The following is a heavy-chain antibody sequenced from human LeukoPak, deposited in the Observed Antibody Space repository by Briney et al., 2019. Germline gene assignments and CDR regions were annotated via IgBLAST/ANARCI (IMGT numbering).Heavy chain of an antibody. CDR2: IIPIFGTA. Sequence: VKVSCKASGGTFSSYAISWVRQAPGQGLEWMGRIIPIFGTANYAQKFQGRVTITTDESTSTAYMELSSLRSEDTAVYYCARGSEEMATPFDYWGQGTLVTVSS. D-gene: IGHD5-24*01. CDR3: ARGSEEMATPFDY. V-gene: IGHV1-69*05. CDR1: GGTFSSYA. J-gene: IGHJ4*02.